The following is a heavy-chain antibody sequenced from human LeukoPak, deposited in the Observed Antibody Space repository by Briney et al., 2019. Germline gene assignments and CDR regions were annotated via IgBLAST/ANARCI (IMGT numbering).Heavy chain of an antibody. V-gene: IGHV3-33*01. Sequence: GGSLRLSCAASGFTFSSYGMHWVRQAPGKGLEWVAVIWYDGSNKDYADSVKGRFTISRDNSKNTLSLQMNSLRVEDTATYYCSRGRWNQSSLLFASYYFRLWGQGTLV. CDR2: IWYDGSNK. J-gene: IGHJ4*01. CDR1: GFTFSSYG. D-gene: IGHD2/OR15-2a*01. CDR3: SRGRWNQSSLLFASYYFRL.